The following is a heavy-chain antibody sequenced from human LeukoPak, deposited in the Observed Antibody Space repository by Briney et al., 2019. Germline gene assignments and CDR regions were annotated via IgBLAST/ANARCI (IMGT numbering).Heavy chain of an antibody. J-gene: IGHJ6*03. V-gene: IGHV1-2*02. Sequence: ASVKVSCKASGYTFTGYYMHWVRQAPGQGLERMGWINPNSGGTNYAQKFQGRVTMTRDTSISTAYMELSRLRSDDTAVYYCARDTTLEYYMDVWGKGTTVTVSS. CDR3: ARDTTLEYYMDV. CDR1: GYTFTGYY. D-gene: IGHD1-1*01. CDR2: INPNSGGT.